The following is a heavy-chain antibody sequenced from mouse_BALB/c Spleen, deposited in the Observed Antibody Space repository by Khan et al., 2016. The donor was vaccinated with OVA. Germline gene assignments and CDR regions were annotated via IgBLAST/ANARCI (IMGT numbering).Heavy chain of an antibody. Sequence: QVQLQQSGAELMKPGASVKISCKATGYTFSSYWIEWVKQRPGHGLEWIGEILPGSGSTNYNEKFKGKATFTADTSSNTAYMQLSSLTSEDSAVYYCARRAYYRYDVDYWGQGTSVTVSS. J-gene: IGHJ4*01. V-gene: IGHV1-9*01. CDR3: ARRAYYRYDVDY. D-gene: IGHD2-14*01. CDR1: GYTFSSYW. CDR2: ILPGSGST.